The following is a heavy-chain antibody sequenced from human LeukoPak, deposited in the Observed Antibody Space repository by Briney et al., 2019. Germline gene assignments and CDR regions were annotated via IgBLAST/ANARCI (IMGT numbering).Heavy chain of an antibody. CDR1: GFTFSLYS. Sequence: SGGSLRLSCAASGFTFSLYSITWVRQAPGKGLEWVSVIYSGGSTYYADSVKGRFTISRDNSKNTLYLQMNSLRAEDTAVYYCAREPFLGGWGQGTLVTVSS. D-gene: IGHD3-10*01. CDR3: AREPFLGG. V-gene: IGHV3-53*01. CDR2: IYSGGST. J-gene: IGHJ4*02.